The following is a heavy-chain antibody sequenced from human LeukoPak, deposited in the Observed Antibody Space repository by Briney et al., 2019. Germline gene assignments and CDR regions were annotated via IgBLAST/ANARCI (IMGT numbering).Heavy chain of an antibody. CDR3: ARDQNLSPFDY. V-gene: IGHV1-18*01. CDR1: GYTFTSYG. J-gene: IGHJ4*02. Sequence: ASVTVSCKASGYTFTSYGIGWVRQAPGQGLEWMGWISAYNGNTNYVQKLQGRVTMTTATSTRTAYMELRRLRSDDTAVYYCARDQNLSPFDYWGQGTLVTVSS. CDR2: ISAYNGNT. D-gene: IGHD1-14*01.